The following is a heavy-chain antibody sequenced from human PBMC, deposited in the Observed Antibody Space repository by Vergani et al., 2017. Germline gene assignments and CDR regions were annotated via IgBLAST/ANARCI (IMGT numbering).Heavy chain of an antibody. D-gene: IGHD6-19*01. CDR3: AKVGRSEVADTFGAFDI. Sequence: EVDLVESGGGLAQPGGSLRLSCEASGITFWKFGMHWVRQGPGKGLEWVSSISGNNDDVYYADSVQGRFTISRDNAKNSLYLDMGSLRADDTAVYYCAKVGRSEVADTFGAFDIWGRARMVSVCS. V-gene: IGHV3-21*04. J-gene: IGHJ3*02. CDR2: ISGNNDDV. CDR1: GITFWKFG.